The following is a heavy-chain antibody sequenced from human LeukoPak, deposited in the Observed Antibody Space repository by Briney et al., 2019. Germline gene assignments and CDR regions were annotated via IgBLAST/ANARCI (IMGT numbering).Heavy chain of an antibody. CDR1: GYTFTGYG. CDR3: AVRVAAAGD. J-gene: IGHJ4*02. CDR2: ISAYNGNT. D-gene: IGHD6-13*01. Sequence: PGATVKVSCKASGYTFTGYGISWVRQAPGQRLEWMGWISAYNGNTNYAPKLQGRVTMTTDTSTSTAYMELRSLTSDDTAVYYCAVRVAAAGDWGQGTLVTVSS. V-gene: IGHV1-18*01.